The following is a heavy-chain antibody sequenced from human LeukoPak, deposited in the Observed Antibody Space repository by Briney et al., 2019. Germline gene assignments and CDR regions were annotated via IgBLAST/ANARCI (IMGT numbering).Heavy chain of an antibody. CDR3: ARLIGVGATGWYFDY. CDR2: IYPGDSDT. D-gene: IGHD1-26*01. CDR1: GYSFTSYW. J-gene: IGHJ4*02. Sequence: GESLKISCKGSGYSFTSYWIGWVRQMPGKGLEWMGIIYPGDSDTRYSPSFQGQVTVSADKSISTAYLQWSSLKASDTAMYYCARLIGVGATGWYFDYWGQGTLVTVSS. V-gene: IGHV5-51*01.